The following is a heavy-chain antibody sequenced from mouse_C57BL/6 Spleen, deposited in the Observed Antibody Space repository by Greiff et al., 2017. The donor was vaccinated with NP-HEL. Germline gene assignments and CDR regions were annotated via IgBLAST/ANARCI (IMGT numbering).Heavy chain of an antibody. V-gene: IGHV1-54*01. Sequence: VQLQQSGAELVRPGTSVKVSCKASGYAFTNYLIEWVKQRPGQGLEWIGVINPGSGGTNYNEKFKGKATLTADKSSSTAYMQLSSLTSEDSAVYFCARIYYEGAMDYWGQGTSVTVSS. CDR3: ARIYYEGAMDY. J-gene: IGHJ4*01. D-gene: IGHD2-4*01. CDR2: INPGSGGT. CDR1: GYAFTNYL.